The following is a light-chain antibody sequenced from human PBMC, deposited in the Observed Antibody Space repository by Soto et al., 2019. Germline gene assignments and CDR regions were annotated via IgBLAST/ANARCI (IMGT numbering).Light chain of an antibody. CDR2: GTS. V-gene: IGKV3-20*01. CDR3: HHYYNFPST. CDR1: QSVSSNS. Sequence: EIGLTQSPGTLSLSPGERATLSCRASQSVSSNSLAWYQQRLGQAPSLLIYGTSSRPTAIPDRFSGSGSGTAFTLTISRLEPVDFATYYCHHYYNFPSTFGRGTKVEVK. J-gene: IGKJ1*01.